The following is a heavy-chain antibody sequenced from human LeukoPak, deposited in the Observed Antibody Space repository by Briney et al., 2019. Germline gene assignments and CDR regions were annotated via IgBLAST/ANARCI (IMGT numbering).Heavy chain of an antibody. CDR2: MNPNSGNT. V-gene: IGHV1-8*03. Sequence: ASVKVSCKASGYTFTGNYIHWVRQATGQGLEWMGWMNPNSGNTGYAQKFQGRVTITRNTSISTAYMELSSLRSEDTAVYYCARGDTMVRGVDYYYYYYMDVWGKGTTVTVSS. CDR1: GYTFTGNY. D-gene: IGHD3-10*01. CDR3: ARGDTMVRGVDYYYYYYMDV. J-gene: IGHJ6*03.